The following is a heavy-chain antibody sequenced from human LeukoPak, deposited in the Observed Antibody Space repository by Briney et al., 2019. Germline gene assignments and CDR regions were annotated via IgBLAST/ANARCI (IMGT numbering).Heavy chain of an antibody. J-gene: IGHJ4*02. CDR2: IKRKTDGRTT. V-gene: IGHV3-15*01. Sequence: GGSLRLSCAASGFTLSNAWVGWVRQPAGGGRGWVGRIKRKTDGRTTDSAAPVKGRFTISRDDSKNTLYLQMNSLKTEDTAVYYCTTEPGFGFDYWGQGTLVTVSS. CDR3: TTEPGFGFDY. CDR1: GFTLSNAW. D-gene: IGHD3-10*01.